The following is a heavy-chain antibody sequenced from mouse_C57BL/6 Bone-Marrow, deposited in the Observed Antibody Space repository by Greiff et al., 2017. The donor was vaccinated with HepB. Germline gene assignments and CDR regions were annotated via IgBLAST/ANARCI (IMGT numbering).Heavy chain of an antibody. CDR2: IYPSDSET. CDR1: GYTFTSYW. D-gene: IGHD1-1*01. V-gene: IGHV1-52*01. CDR3: ARERSLLLRSYYAMDY. Sequence: QVQLQQPGAELVRPGSSVKLSCKASGYTFTSYWMHWVKQRPIQGLEWIGNIYPSDSETHYNQKFKDKATLTVDKSSSTAYMQLSSLTSEDSAVYYCARERSLLLRSYYAMDYWGQGTSVTVSS. J-gene: IGHJ4*01.